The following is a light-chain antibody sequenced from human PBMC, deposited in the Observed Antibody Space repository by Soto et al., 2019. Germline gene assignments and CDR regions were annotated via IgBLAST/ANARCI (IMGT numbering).Light chain of an antibody. CDR3: SSYTSSSTYV. CDR2: DVS. CDR1: ISDVGGYNY. V-gene: IGLV2-14*01. Sequence: HSVLTQPASVSGSPGQSIAISCTGTISDVGGYNYVSWYQQHPGKAPKVLINDVSNRPSGVSSRFSGSKSCNTASLTISGLQAEDEADYYCSSYTSSSTYVFGTGTKLTVL. J-gene: IGLJ1*01.